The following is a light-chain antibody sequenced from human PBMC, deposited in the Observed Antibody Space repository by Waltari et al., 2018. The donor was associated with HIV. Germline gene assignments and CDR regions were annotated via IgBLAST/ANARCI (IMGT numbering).Light chain of an antibody. Sequence: SVLTQPPSVSATPGQTINISCSGSRSNIGGNFVFWYQQVATTAPRLLVYRNDQRPSGVSDRFSGFRLGTSASLAISGLRSEDEGNYYCASWDDSLPGHVFGTGT. CDR3: ASWDDSLPGHV. V-gene: IGLV1-47*01. CDR1: RSNIGGNF. J-gene: IGLJ1*01. CDR2: RND.